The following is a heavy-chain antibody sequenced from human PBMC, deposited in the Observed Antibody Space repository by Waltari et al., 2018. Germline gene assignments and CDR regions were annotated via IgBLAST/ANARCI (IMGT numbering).Heavy chain of an antibody. CDR1: GFTFSSYG. CDR3: AKLSLPLGSYYSYFDY. J-gene: IGHJ4*02. Sequence: QVQLVESGGGVVQPGRSLRLSCAASGFTFSSYGMHWVRQAPGKGLEWVAVISYDGSNKYYADSVKGRFTISRDNSKNTLYLQMNSLRAEDTAVYYCAKLSLPLGSYYSYFDYWGQGTLVTVSS. V-gene: IGHV3-30*18. D-gene: IGHD1-26*01. CDR2: ISYDGSNK.